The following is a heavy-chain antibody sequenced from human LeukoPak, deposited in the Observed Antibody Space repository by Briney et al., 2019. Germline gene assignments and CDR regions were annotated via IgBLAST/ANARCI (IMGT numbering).Heavy chain of an antibody. Sequence: GGSLRLSCAASGFTFSSYSMNWVRQAPGKGLEWVSYISSSSSTLYYADSVKGRFTISKDNAKKSLYLQMTSLRAEDTAVYYCARNRGMVTSEFDYRGQGTLVTVSS. CDR1: GFTFSSYS. CDR2: ISSSSSTL. V-gene: IGHV3-48*01. D-gene: IGHD5-18*01. J-gene: IGHJ4*02. CDR3: ARNRGMVTSEFDY.